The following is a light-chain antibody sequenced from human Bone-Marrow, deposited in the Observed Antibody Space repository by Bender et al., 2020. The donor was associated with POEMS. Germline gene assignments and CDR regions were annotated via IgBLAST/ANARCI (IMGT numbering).Light chain of an antibody. CDR1: SSDVGGSNY. V-gene: IGLV2-14*01. CDR3: CSYTSTSTLV. J-gene: IGLJ3*02. CDR2: EVS. Sequence: QSALTQPPSASGSPGQSVAISCTGTSSDVGGSNYVSWYQQHPGKAPKLILYEVSTRASGVSNRFSGSKSANTASLTISGLQAEDEADYFYCSYTSTSTLVFGGGTKVTVL.